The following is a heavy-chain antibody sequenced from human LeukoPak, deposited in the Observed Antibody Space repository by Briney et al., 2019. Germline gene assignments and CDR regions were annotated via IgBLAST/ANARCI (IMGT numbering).Heavy chain of an antibody. D-gene: IGHD2-15*01. CDR2: IYYSGSS. CDR3: ASGGGVGCSGGSCFLDY. V-gene: IGHV4-31*03. CDR1: AGSITSGGYY. Sequence: SQTLSLTCTVSAGSITSGGYYFSWVRQYPGKGLEWIGYIYYSGSSYYNPSLESRVSMSADPSKKQFSLQLTPVTAADTATYFCASGGGVGCSGGSCFLDYRGPGTLVTVSS. J-gene: IGHJ4*02.